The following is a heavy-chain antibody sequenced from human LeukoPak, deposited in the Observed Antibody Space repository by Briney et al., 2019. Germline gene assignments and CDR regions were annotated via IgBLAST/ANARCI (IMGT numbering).Heavy chain of an antibody. Sequence: GASVNVSCTASGGTFTSYAISWVRQAPGQGLEWMGGIIPIFGTANYAQKFQGRVTITTDEVTSEAYMELSSLRAGDMAVYYCAIYCCNVSYSYYCLDVWGKGTTVTVSS. J-gene: IGHJ6*03. D-gene: IGHD3-10*01. CDR1: GGTFTSYA. CDR3: AIYCCNVSYSYYCLDV. CDR2: IIPIFGTA. V-gene: IGHV1-69*05.